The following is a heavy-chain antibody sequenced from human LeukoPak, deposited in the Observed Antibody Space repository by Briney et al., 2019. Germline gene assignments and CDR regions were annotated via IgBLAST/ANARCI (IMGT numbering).Heavy chain of an antibody. CDR3: ARDNPGYSYGYISRAFDI. J-gene: IGHJ3*02. Sequence: GGXXRLSCAASGFTFSXYSMNWVRQAPGKGLEWVSSIISSSSYIYYADSVKGRFTISRDNAKNSLYLQMNSLRAEDTAVYYCARDNPGYSYGYISRAFDIWGQGTMVTVSS. CDR1: GFTFSXYS. D-gene: IGHD5-18*01. CDR2: IISSSSYI. V-gene: IGHV3-21*01.